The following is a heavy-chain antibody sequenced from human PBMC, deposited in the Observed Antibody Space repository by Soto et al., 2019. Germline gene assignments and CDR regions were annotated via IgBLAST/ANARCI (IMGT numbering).Heavy chain of an antibody. J-gene: IGHJ3*02. V-gene: IGHV3-23*01. CDR1: GFSFGNYM. D-gene: IGHD2-15*01. Sequence: EVQLLESGGGLVQPGESLRLSCAFSGFSFGNYMMTWVRQAPGKGLEWVSTIRDGGESTYYADSVKGRFTIPRDNSKNTLYLQMDSLGVEDTAVYYCAPHVHCSGGSCHYDAFDIRGQGTMVTVSS. CDR2: IRDGGEST. CDR3: APHVHCSGGSCHYDAFDI.